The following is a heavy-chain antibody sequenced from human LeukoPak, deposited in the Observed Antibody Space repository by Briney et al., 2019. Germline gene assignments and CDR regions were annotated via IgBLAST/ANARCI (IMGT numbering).Heavy chain of an antibody. CDR3: ARDPGAVATYNWFDP. J-gene: IGHJ5*02. V-gene: IGHV3-21*01. CDR2: ISSSSSSYI. CDR1: GFTFSSYS. D-gene: IGHD6-19*01. Sequence: GGSLRLSCAASGFTFSSYSMNWVRQAPGKGLEWVSSISSSSSSYIYYADSVKGRFTISRDNAKNSLYLQMNSLRAEDTAVYYCARDPGAVATYNWFDPWGQGTLVTVSS.